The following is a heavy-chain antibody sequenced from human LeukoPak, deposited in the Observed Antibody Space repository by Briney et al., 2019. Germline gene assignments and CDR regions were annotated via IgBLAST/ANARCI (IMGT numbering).Heavy chain of an antibody. V-gene: IGHV3-21*01. CDR1: GFTFSSYS. CDR2: ISSSSSYI. Sequence: GGSLRLSCAASGFTFSSYSMNWVRQAPGKGLEWVSSISSSSSYIYYADSVKGRFTISRDNAKNSLYLQMNSLRAEDSAVYYCARSSPHCSSTSCYNDAFDIWGQGTMVTVSS. CDR3: ARSSPHCSSTSCYNDAFDI. J-gene: IGHJ3*02. D-gene: IGHD2-2*02.